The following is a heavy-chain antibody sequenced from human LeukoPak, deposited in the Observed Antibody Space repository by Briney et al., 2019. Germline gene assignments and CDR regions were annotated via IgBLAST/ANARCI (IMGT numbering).Heavy chain of an antibody. J-gene: IGHJ4*02. CDR1: GFNFSSYW. CDR2: IKQGGSEK. D-gene: IGHD1-26*01. Sequence: GGSLRLSCAASGFNFSSYWMTWVRQAPGKGLEWVANIKQGGSEKYYVDSVKGRFTISRDNAKNSLFLQMNSLRAEDTAVYYCARDTRTFDYWGQGTLVTVSS. V-gene: IGHV3-7*01. CDR3: ARDTRTFDY.